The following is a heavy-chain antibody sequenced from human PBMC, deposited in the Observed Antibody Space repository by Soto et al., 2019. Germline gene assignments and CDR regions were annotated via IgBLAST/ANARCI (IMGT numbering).Heavy chain of an antibody. J-gene: IGHJ5*02. CDR2: IIPIFGTA. CDR1: GGTFSSYA. D-gene: IGHD6-19*01. Sequence: QVQLVQSGAEVKKPGSSVKVSCKASGGTFSSYAISWVRQAPGQGLEWMGGIIPIFGTANYAQKFQGRVTITADESTSPASMELSSLRSEDTAVYYCASIAVAGINWFDPWGQGPLVTVSS. V-gene: IGHV1-69*12. CDR3: ASIAVAGINWFDP.